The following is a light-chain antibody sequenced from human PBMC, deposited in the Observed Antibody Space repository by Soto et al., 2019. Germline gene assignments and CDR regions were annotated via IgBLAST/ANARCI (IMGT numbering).Light chain of an antibody. CDR3: RQGSNWLT. J-gene: IGKJ5*01. CDR1: QSVSSY. CDR2: DAS. Sequence: EIVLTQSPATLSLSPGERATLSCRASQSVSSYLAWYQQKPGQAPRLLIYDASNRATGIPARFSGSGSGTDFTLTISSLEPEDFAVYYCRQGSNWLTVGQGTRLEIK. V-gene: IGKV3-11*01.